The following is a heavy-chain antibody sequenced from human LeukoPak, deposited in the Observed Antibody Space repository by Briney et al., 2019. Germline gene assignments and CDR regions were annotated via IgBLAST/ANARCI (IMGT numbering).Heavy chain of an antibody. D-gene: IGHD6-13*01. Sequence: PSETLSPTCTVSGGSISSGDYYWRWIRQPPGKGLEWIGYIYYSGSTYYNPSLKSRVTISVDTSKNQFSLKLSSVTAADTAVYYCAREGMVYNGQQRVIYGMDVWGQGTTVTVSS. V-gene: IGHV4-30-4*01. CDR3: AREGMVYNGQQRVIYGMDV. CDR2: IYYSGST. CDR1: GGSISSGDYY. J-gene: IGHJ6*02.